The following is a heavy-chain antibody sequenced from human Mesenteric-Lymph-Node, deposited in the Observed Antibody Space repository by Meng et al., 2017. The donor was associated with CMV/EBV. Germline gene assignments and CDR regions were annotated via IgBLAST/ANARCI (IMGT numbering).Heavy chain of an antibody. Sequence: GGSLRLSCAASGFTFSTYAMHWVRQAPGKGLEWVAVISYDGSNKYYTDSVKGRFTISRDNSKNTLYLQMNSLRAEDTAVYYCARGAVPAAIRYYYYYGMDVWGQGTTVTVSS. CDR2: ISYDGSNK. V-gene: IGHV3-30*14. D-gene: IGHD2-2*02. CDR1: GFTFSTYA. CDR3: ARGAVPAAIRYYYYYGMDV. J-gene: IGHJ6*02.